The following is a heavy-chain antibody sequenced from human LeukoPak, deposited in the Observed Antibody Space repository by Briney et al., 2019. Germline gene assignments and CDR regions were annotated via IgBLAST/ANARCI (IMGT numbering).Heavy chain of an antibody. CDR2: INHSGST. CDR3: ARTITMVRNDWYFDL. Sequence: SETLSLTCTVPGGSISSGSYYWSWIRQPPGKGLEWIGEINHSGSTNCNPSLKSRVTISVDTSKNQFSLKLSSVTAADTAVYYCARTITMVRNDWYFDLWGRGTLVTVSS. CDR1: GGSISSGSYY. V-gene: IGHV4-39*07. D-gene: IGHD3-10*01. J-gene: IGHJ2*01.